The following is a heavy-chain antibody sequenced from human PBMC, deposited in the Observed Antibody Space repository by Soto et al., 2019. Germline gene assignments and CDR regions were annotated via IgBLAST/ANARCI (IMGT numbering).Heavy chain of an antibody. CDR3: AINADV. CDR2: IYNSGS. Sequence: SETLSLTCTVSGGSISGHFWSWIRQPPGKGLEWIAYIYNSGSSYNPSLKSRVTISVDTSKNQLSLKLSSVIAADSAVYYCAINADVWGQGTTVTVSS. CDR1: GGSISGHF. J-gene: IGHJ6*02. V-gene: IGHV4-59*08.